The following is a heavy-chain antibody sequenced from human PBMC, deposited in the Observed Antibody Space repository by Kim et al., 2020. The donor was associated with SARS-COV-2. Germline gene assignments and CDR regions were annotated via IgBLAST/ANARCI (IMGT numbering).Heavy chain of an antibody. D-gene: IGHD4-17*01. J-gene: IGHJ4*02. CDR2: ISYDGSNK. Sequence: GGSLRLSCAASGFTFSSYGMHWVRQAPGKGLEWVAVISYDGSNKYYADSVKGRFTISRDNSKNTLYLQMNSLRAEDTAVYYCAKGGDYVVGIDYWGQGTLVTVSS. CDR1: GFTFSSYG. CDR3: AKGGDYVVGIDY. V-gene: IGHV3-30*18.